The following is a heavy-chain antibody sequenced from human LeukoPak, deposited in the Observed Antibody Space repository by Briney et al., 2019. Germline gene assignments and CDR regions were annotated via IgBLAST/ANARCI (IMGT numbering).Heavy chain of an antibody. CDR3: AREGADNWNYVDY. D-gene: IGHD1-20*01. V-gene: IGHV1-2*06. CDR1: GYTFTGYY. CDR2: INPNSGGT. Sequence: GASVKVSXKASGYTFTGYYMHWVRQAPGQGLEWMGRINPNSGGTNYAQKFQGSVTMTRDTSISTAYMELSRLRSDDTAVYYCAREGADNWNYVDYWGQGTLVTVSS. J-gene: IGHJ4*02.